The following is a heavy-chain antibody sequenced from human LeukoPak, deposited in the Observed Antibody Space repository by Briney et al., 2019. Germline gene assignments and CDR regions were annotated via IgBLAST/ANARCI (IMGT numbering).Heavy chain of an antibody. V-gene: IGHV3-48*02. D-gene: IGHD3-3*02. J-gene: IGHJ2*01. CDR2: ISSSSSTI. CDR3: TRNAFFDL. Sequence: GGSLRLSCAASGFTFSHYSMNWVRQAPGKGREWGSYISSSSSTIYYADSVKGRFTISRDSAKNSLYLQMNSLRDEDTAVYYCTRNAFFDLWGRGTLVTVSS. CDR1: GFTFSHYS.